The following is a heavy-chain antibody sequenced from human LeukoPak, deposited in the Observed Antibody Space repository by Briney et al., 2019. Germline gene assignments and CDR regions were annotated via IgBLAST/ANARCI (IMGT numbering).Heavy chain of an antibody. CDR1: GFTFSSSE. J-gene: IGHJ4*02. V-gene: IGHV3-48*03. Sequence: GGSLRLSCAASGFTFSSSEINWVRQAPGKGPEWLSYIGSSGSPMYYADSVKGRFIISRDNAKNSLYLQMNSLRAEDTAIYYCARDPGDGGYWGQGTLVTVSS. CDR2: IGSSGSPM. CDR3: ARDPGDGGY. D-gene: IGHD2-21*02.